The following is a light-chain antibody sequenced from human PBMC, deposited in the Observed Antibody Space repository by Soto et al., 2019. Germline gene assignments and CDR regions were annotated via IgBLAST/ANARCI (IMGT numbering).Light chain of an antibody. CDR3: NSITRSSTYV. CDR1: SDDVGAYNF. Sequence: QSALTQPASVSGSPGQSIAISCTGTSDDVGAYNFVSWYQHHPCKAPKLMIYDVSNRPSGVSSRFSGSKSGNTASLTISGLQAEYEADYYCNSITRSSTYVFGSGIKLTVL. CDR2: DVS. J-gene: IGLJ1*01. V-gene: IGLV2-14*03.